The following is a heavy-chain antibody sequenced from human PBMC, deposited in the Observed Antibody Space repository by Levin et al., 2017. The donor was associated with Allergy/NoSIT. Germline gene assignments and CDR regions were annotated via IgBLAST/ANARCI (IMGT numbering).Heavy chain of an antibody. J-gene: IGHJ3*02. CDR1: GFTFSGSA. D-gene: IGHD2-2*01. CDR3: TRLEGYCSSTSCPAAFDI. V-gene: IGHV3-73*01. CDR2: IRSKANSYAT. Sequence: GESLKISCAASGFTFSGSAMHWVRQASGKGLEWVGRIRSKANSYATAYAASVKGRFTISRDDSKNTAYLQMNSLKTEDTAVYYCTRLEGYCSSTSCPAAFDIWGQGTMVTVSS.